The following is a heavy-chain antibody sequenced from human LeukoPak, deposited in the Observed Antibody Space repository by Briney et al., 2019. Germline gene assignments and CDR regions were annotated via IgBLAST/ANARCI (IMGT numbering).Heavy chain of an antibody. Sequence: SVKVSCKASGGTFSSYAISWVRQAPGQGLEWMGGIIPIFGTANYAQKFQGRVTITTDESTSTAYMELSSLKSEDTAVYYCARGRITMVRGEEPFDYWGQGTLVTVSS. CDR3: ARGRITMVRGEEPFDY. D-gene: IGHD3-10*01. CDR1: GGTFSSYA. CDR2: IIPIFGTA. J-gene: IGHJ4*02. V-gene: IGHV1-69*05.